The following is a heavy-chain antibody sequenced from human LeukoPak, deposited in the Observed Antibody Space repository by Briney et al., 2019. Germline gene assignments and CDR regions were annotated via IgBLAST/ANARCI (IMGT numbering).Heavy chain of an antibody. D-gene: IGHD1-14*01. J-gene: IGHJ6*03. V-gene: IGHV3-74*01. CDR2: INSDWSST. CDR1: GFTFSSYW. Sequence: GGSLRLSCAASGFTFSSYWMHWVRQAPGKGLVWVSRINSDWSSTSYADSVKGRFTISRDNAKNTLYLQMNSLRAEDTAVYYCATSGTVARYYYYYMDVWGKGTTVTVSS. CDR3: ATSGTVARYYYYYMDV.